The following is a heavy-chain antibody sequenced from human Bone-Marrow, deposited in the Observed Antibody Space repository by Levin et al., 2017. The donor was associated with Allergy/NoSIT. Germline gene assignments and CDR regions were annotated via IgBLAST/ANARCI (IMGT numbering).Heavy chain of an antibody. J-gene: IGHJ4*02. Sequence: SCAASGFIFNNYALHWVRQAPGKGMEWVAALSYDGNNKNYADSVKGRFTISRDNSKNTLFLQMNSLTTEDTALYYCARVNYTSSWAYYFDYWGQGTLVTVSS. D-gene: IGHD6-13*01. CDR3: ARVNYTSSWAYYFDY. CDR2: LSYDGNNK. CDR1: GFIFNNYA. V-gene: IGHV3-30-3*01.